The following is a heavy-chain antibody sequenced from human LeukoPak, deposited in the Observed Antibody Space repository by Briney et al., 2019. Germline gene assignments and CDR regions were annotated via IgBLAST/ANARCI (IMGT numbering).Heavy chain of an antibody. CDR3: ARRGRNSSGWQDYL. V-gene: IGHV4-59*01. CDR2: IYHTGST. CDR1: GGSISSYY. D-gene: IGHD6-25*01. Sequence: PSETLSLTCTVSGGSISSYYWSWIRQPPGKGLEWISNIYHTGSTNYNPSLSSRVTISIDTAKNQFSLKLTSVTAADTAVYYCARRGRNSSGWQDYLWGQGTLVTVSS. J-gene: IGHJ4*02.